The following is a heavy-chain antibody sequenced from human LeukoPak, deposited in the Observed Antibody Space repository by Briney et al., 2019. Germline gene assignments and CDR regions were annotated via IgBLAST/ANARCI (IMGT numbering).Heavy chain of an antibody. CDR3: TTSIVGATMDFDY. D-gene: IGHD1-26*01. J-gene: IGHJ4*02. CDR1: GFTFSNAW. Sequence: PGGSLRLSCAASGFTFSNAWMSWVRQAPGKGLEWVGRIKSKTDGGTTDYAAPVKGRFTISRDDSKNTLYLQMNSLKTEDTAVYYCTTSIVGATMDFDYWGQGTLVTVSS. V-gene: IGHV3-15*01. CDR2: IKSKTDGGTT.